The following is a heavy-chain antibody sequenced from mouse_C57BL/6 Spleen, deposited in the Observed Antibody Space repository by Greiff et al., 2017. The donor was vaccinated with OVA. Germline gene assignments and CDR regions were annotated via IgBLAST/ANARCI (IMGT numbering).Heavy chain of an antibody. CDR3: ARRNYDYYAMDY. CDR2: ISNGGGST. J-gene: IGHJ4*01. V-gene: IGHV5-12*01. Sequence: EVKVVESGGGLVQPGGSLKLSCAASGFTFSDYYMYWVRQTPEKRLEWVAYISNGGGSTYYPDTVKGRFTISRDNAKNTLYLQMSRLKSEDTAMYYCARRNYDYYAMDYWGQGTSVTVSS. D-gene: IGHD1-1*02. CDR1: GFTFSDYY.